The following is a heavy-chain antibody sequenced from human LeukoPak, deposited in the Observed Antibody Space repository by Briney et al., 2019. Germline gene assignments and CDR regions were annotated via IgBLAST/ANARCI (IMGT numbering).Heavy chain of an antibody. CDR3: ARDRRYYGSGSRGTLFDY. D-gene: IGHD3-10*01. J-gene: IGHJ4*02. Sequence: ASVKVSCKASGYTFTGYYMHWVRQAPGQGLEWMGWINPNSGGANYAQKFQGWVTMTRDTSISTAYMELSRLRSDGTAVYYCARDRRYYGSGSRGTLFDYWGQGTLVTVSS. V-gene: IGHV1-2*04. CDR2: INPNSGGA. CDR1: GYTFTGYY.